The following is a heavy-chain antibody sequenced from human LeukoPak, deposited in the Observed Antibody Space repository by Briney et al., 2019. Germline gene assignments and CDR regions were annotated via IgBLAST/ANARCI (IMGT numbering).Heavy chain of an antibody. Sequence: SETLSLTCTVSGGSISSSSYYWGWIRQPPRKGLEWIGSIYYSGSTYYNPSLKSRVTIPVDTSKNQFSLKLRSVTAADTAVYYCARQFYADPDYYYYYMDVWGKGTTVTVSS. J-gene: IGHJ6*03. V-gene: IGHV4-39*01. CDR1: GGSISSSSYY. CDR2: IYYSGST. CDR3: ARQFYADPDYYYYYMDV. D-gene: IGHD5/OR15-5a*01.